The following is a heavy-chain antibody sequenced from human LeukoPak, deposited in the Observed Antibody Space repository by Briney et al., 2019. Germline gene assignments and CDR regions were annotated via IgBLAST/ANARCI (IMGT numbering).Heavy chain of an antibody. CDR1: GFTFDDYG. D-gene: IGHD6-13*01. CDR2: ISWNSGSI. CDR3: AKDRGQQLDAPGY. J-gene: IGHJ4*02. V-gene: IGHV3-9*01. Sequence: PGGSLRLSCAASGFTFDDYGMHWVRQAPGKGLEWVSGISWNSGSIGYADSVKGRFTISRDNAKNSLYLQMNSLRVEDTALYYCAKDRGQQLDAPGYWGQGTLVTVSS.